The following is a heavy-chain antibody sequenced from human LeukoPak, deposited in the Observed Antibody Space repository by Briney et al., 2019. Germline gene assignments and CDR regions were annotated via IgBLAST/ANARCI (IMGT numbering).Heavy chain of an antibody. CDR2: IYHSGST. V-gene: IGHV4-30-2*01. J-gene: IGHJ5*02. D-gene: IGHD3-3*01. CDR3: ARTALGFLEWFNP. CDR1: GGSISSGGYY. Sequence: SETLSLTCTVSGGSISSGGYYWSWIRQPPGKGLEWIGYIYHSGSTYYNPSLKSRVTMSVDRSKNQFSLKLSSVTAADTAVYYCARTALGFLEWFNPLGQGTLVTVSS.